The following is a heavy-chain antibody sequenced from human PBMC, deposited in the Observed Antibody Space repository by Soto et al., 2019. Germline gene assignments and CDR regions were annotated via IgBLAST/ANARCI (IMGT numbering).Heavy chain of an antibody. D-gene: IGHD2-21*01. V-gene: IGHV3-48*04. CDR3: ARDPEGINDFDY. Sequence: EVQLVESGGGLVQPGGSLRLSCAASGFTFSNYGMNWARQAPGRGLEWVTHINAPCETKSYSDSVKGRFTISRDDAKNSLYLQMNSLTADDTAIYYCARDPEGINDFDYWGQGTLVTVSS. CDR1: GFTFSNYG. J-gene: IGHJ4*02. CDR2: INAPCETK.